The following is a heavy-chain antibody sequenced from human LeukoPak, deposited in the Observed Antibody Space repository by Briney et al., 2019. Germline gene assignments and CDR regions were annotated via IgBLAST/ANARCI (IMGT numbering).Heavy chain of an antibody. CDR2: IYSGGST. J-gene: IGHJ4*02. D-gene: IGHD3-10*01. CDR3: ARGSKGVGEFNPDY. V-gene: IGHV3-66*02. Sequence: GGSLRLSCAASGFTVSSNYMSWVRQAPGKGLEWVSVIYSGGSTYYADSVKGRFTISRDDSKNTLYLQMNSLRTEDTAVYYCARGSKGVGEFNPDYWGQGTLVTVSS. CDR1: GFTVSSNY.